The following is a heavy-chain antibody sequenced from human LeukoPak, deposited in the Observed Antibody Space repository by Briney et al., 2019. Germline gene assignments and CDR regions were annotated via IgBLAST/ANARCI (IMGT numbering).Heavy chain of an antibody. CDR2: ISAYNGNT. V-gene: IGHV1-18*01. CDR1: GYSFTSYG. J-gene: IGHJ4*02. CDR3: ARDRLWGVGALETLFDY. D-gene: IGHD3-3*01. Sequence: GESLKISCKGSGYSFTSYGISWVRQAPGQGLEWMGWISAYNGNTNYAQKLQGRVTMTTDTSTSTAYMELRSLRSDDTAVYYCARDRLWGVGALETLFDYWGQGTLVTVSS.